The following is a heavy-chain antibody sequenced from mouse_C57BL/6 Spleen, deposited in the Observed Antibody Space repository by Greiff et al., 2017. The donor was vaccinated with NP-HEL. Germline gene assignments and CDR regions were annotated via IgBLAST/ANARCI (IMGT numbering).Heavy chain of an antibody. CDR1: GFNIKDYY. D-gene: IGHD1-1*02. CDR3: TPPLTMYYFDY. Sequence: EVQLQQSGAELVRPGASVKLSCTASGFNIKDYYMHWVKQRPEQGLEWIGRIDPEDGDTEYAPKFQGKATMTADTSSNTAYLQLSSLTSEDTAVYYCTPPLTMYYFDYWGQGTTLTVSS. CDR2: IDPEDGDT. J-gene: IGHJ2*01. V-gene: IGHV14-1*01.